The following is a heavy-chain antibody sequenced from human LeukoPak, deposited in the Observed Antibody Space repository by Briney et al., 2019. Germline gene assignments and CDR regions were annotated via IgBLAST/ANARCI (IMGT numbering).Heavy chain of an antibody. CDR2: ISGSGSST. CDR1: GFTFSNRA. J-gene: IGHJ4*02. CDR3: GKGGLPDIAVVIAAPPAY. Sequence: GGSLRLSCAGSGFTFSNRAMSWVRQAPGQGLEWVSAISGSGSSTYYAASVKGRFTISRDNSKNTLYLEMSSLRAEDTAIYYSGKGGLPDIAVVIAAPPAYWGQGTLVTVSS. D-gene: IGHD2-15*01. V-gene: IGHV3-23*01.